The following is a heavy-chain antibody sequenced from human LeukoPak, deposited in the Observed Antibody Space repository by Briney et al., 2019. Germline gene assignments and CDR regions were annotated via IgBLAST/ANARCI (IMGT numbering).Heavy chain of an antibody. CDR3: ARGTWSDAFDI. D-gene: IGHD6-13*01. CDR1: GYTFTTSG. CDR2: NSAYNGNT. V-gene: IGHV1-18*01. J-gene: IGHJ3*02. Sequence: ASVKVSCKASGYTFTTSGISWVRQAPGHGLEWMGWNSAYNGNTNYAQKLQSRVTMTTDTSTTTAYMELRSLRSDDTAVYYCARGTWSDAFDIWGQGTMLTVSS.